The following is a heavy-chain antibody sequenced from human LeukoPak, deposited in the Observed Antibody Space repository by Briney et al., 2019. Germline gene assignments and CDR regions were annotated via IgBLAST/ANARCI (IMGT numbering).Heavy chain of an antibody. D-gene: IGHD2-15*01. J-gene: IGHJ4*02. V-gene: IGHV4-39*01. CDR3: ARHCCSGPAKRVFDI. CDR2: ISYSGNT. Sequence: PSETLSLTCTVSGGSIISSDYHWGWVRQPPGKGLEWIGTISYSGNTDYNPSLRSRVTISVDTSNNQFSLRLGSVTAADTAVYHCARHCCSGPAKRVFDIWGQGTLVTVSS. CDR1: GGSIISSDYH.